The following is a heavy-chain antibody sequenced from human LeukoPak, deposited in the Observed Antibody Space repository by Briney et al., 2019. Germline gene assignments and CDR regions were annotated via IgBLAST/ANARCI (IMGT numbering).Heavy chain of an antibody. CDR1: GFTFSNYA. V-gene: IGHV3-30-3*01. CDR3: ARDLSGSYMSDY. J-gene: IGHJ4*02. Sequence: GRSLRLSCAASGFTFSNYAMHWARQAPGKGLEWVAFISHDRSNNCHADSVKGRFTISRDNSKNTLYLQMNSLTDEDTAVYYCARDLSGSYMSDYWGQGTLVTVSS. D-gene: IGHD3-10*01. CDR2: ISHDRSNN.